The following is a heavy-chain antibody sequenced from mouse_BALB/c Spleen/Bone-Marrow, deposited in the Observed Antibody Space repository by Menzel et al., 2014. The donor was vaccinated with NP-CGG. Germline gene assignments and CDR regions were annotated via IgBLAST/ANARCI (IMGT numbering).Heavy chain of an antibody. V-gene: IGHV1-5*01. Sequence: VQLQQSGTVLARPGASVKMSCKASGYTFTSYWMHWVKRRPGQGLEWIGAIYPGISDTSYNQKLKGKAKLTAVTSTISAYMELSSLTNKDSAVYYCTKSGNAMDYWGQGTSVTVSS. J-gene: IGHJ4*01. CDR1: GYTFTSYW. CDR3: TKSGNAMDY. D-gene: IGHD1-1*02. CDR2: IYPGISDT.